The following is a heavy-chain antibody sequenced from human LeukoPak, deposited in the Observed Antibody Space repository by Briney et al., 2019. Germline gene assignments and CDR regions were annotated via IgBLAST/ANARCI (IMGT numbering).Heavy chain of an antibody. Sequence: PQTLSPTCTLSGGSTTSGGYYWSWIRQHPGKGLEWIGYIYYSGSTYYNPSLKSRVTISVDTSKTQFSLKLSSVTAADTAVYSGARCGMVRLGPFDYWGQGTLVTVSS. CDR3: ARCGMVRLGPFDY. V-gene: IGHV4-31*03. CDR2: IYYSGST. D-gene: IGHD1-26*01. J-gene: IGHJ4*02. CDR1: GGSTTSGGYY.